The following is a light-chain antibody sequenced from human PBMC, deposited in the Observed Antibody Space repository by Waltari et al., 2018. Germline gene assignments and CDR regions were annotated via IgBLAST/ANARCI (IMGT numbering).Light chain of an antibody. CDR3: CSYTGSSWI. Sequence: QSALTQPASVSGSPGQSITISCTGTSSDVGYYNLVSWYQQHPGQAPNLIIYEVNKWPSGLSNRFSGAESGNTATLTITGLQTEDEADYCCCSYTGSSWIFGGGTKLTVL. CDR1: SSDVGYYNL. J-gene: IGLJ2*01. CDR2: EVN. V-gene: IGLV2-23*02.